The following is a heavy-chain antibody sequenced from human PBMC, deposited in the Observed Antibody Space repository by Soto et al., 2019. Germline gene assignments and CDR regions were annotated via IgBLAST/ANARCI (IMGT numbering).Heavy chain of an antibody. CDR2: INPSGGST. CDR1: GYTFTSYY. V-gene: IGHV1-46*01. D-gene: IGHD3-22*01. J-gene: IGHJ4*02. CDR3: ASALDYYDSSGYAFDY. Sequence: QVQLVQSGAEVKKPGASVKVSCKASGYTFTSYYMHWVRQAPGQGLEWMGIINPSGGSTSYAQKFQGRVTMTRDTSTSTVYMELSSLRSEDTAVYYCASALDYYDSSGYAFDYWGQGTLVTVSS.